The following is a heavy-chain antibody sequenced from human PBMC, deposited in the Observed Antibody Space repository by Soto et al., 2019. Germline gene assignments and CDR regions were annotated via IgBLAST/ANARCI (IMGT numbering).Heavy chain of an antibody. Sequence: QVQLMESGGGVVQPGRSLRLSCAASGFTFSSYAMHWVRQAPGKGLEWVAVISYDGSNKYYADSVKGRFTISRDNSKNTLYLQMNSLRAEDTAVYYCARGGDEENYFDYWGQGTLVTVSS. CDR3: ARGGDEENYFDY. CDR1: GFTFSSYA. J-gene: IGHJ4*02. V-gene: IGHV3-30-3*01. CDR2: ISYDGSNK.